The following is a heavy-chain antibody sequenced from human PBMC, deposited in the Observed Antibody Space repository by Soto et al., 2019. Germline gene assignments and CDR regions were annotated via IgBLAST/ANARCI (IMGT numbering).Heavy chain of an antibody. CDR1: GGSISSGGYY. Sequence: QVQLQESGPGLVKPSQTLSLTCTVSGGSISSGGYYWSRIRQHPWKGLEWIGYIYYSGSTYYNPSLKSRVTISVDTSKNQFSLKLSSVTAADTAVYYCARDANYGGTLGLDYWGQGTLVTVYS. CDR3: ARDANYGGTLGLDY. CDR2: IYYSGST. V-gene: IGHV4-31*03. J-gene: IGHJ4*02. D-gene: IGHD3-16*01.